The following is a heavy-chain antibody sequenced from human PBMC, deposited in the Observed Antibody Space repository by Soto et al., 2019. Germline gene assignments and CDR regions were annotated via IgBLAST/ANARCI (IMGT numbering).Heavy chain of an antibody. D-gene: IGHD6-13*01. CDR1: GFTVSSNY. Sequence: EVPLVESGGGLIQPGGSLRLSCAASGFTVSSNYMSWVRQAPGKGLEWVSVIYSGGSTYYADSVKGRFTISRDNSKNTLYLQMNSLRAEDTAVYYCARGYSSSWSRDYGMDVWGQGTTVTVSS. V-gene: IGHV3-53*01. J-gene: IGHJ6*02. CDR2: IYSGGST. CDR3: ARGYSSSWSRDYGMDV.